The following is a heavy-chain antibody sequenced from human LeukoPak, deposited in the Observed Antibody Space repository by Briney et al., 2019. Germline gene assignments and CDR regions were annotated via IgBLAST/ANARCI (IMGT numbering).Heavy chain of an antibody. CDR2: IRSNGETT. J-gene: IGHJ4*02. V-gene: IGHV3-23*01. CDR1: GFTFSSIA. Sequence: GGSLRLSCAASGFTFSSIAITWFRQAPGKGLEWVSTIRSNGETTYNADSVKGRFTISRDNSKKTLYLQLNSLRVEDTAIYYCAKGQELDDGVFDSWGQGTLVTVSS. D-gene: IGHD1-1*01. CDR3: AKGQELDDGVFDS.